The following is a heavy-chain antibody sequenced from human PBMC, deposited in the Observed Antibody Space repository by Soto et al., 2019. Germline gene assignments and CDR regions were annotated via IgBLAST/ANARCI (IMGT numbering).Heavy chain of an antibody. CDR2: ISGSGTAT. V-gene: IGHV3-23*01. Sequence: EVNLLESGGGLVQPGGSLRLSCAASGFPFWTYSMSWVRQAPRKGLEWVSGISGSGTATYYTDSVKGRFTVSRDNSKDTLFLQMHTLRVEDTAVYYCAKTRLYDNNDYHRDGFDVWGPGTVVTVS. D-gene: IGHD3-22*01. CDR1: GFPFWTYS. CDR3: AKTRLYDNNDYHRDGFDV. J-gene: IGHJ3*01.